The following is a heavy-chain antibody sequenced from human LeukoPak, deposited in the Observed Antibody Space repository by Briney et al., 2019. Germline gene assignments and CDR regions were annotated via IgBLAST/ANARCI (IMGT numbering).Heavy chain of an antibody. V-gene: IGHV3-74*01. Sequence: SGGSLRLSCAASGFTFSTYWMHWVRQAPGKGLVWVSLINSGGDDTRYADSVKGRFTISRDNAKNTLYLQMNSLRAEDTAVYYCARRIGYSSGHSAVYYFEYWGQGTLVTVSS. D-gene: IGHD6-19*01. CDR1: GFTFSTYW. CDR2: INSGGDDT. J-gene: IGHJ4*02. CDR3: ARRIGYSSGHSAVYYFEY.